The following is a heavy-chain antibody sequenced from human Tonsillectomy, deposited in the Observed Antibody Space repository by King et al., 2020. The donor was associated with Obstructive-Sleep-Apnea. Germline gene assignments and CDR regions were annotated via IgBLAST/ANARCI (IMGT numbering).Heavy chain of an antibody. CDR2: IYYSGNT. CDR1: GGSISSSSYY. D-gene: IGHD6-13*01. V-gene: IGHV4-39*07. CDR3: ARVGSSSWYFSFDY. Sequence: QLQESGPGLVKPSETLSLTCTVSGGSISSSSYYWGWIRQPPGKGLEWIGSIYYSGNTYYNPSLKSRVTISLATSKNQFSLKLGSVTSADTAVYYCARVGSSSWYFSFDYWGQGTLVTVSS. J-gene: IGHJ4*02.